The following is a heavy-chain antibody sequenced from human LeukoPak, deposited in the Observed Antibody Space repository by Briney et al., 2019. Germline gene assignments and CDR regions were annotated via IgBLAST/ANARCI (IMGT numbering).Heavy chain of an antibody. V-gene: IGHV3-21*01. D-gene: IGHD1-26*01. CDR3: ARDLGGSYPFDY. CDR1: GFTFSSYW. J-gene: IGHJ4*02. CDR2: ISSSSSYI. Sequence: GGSLRLSCAASGFTFSSYWMHWVRQAPGKGLEWVSSISSSSSYIYYADSVKGRFTISRDNAKNSLYLQMNSLRAEDTAVYYCARDLGGSYPFDYWGQGTLVTVSS.